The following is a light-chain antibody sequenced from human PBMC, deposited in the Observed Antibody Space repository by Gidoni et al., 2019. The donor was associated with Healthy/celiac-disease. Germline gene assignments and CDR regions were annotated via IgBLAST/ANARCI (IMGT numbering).Light chain of an antibody. J-gene: IGKJ4*01. CDR3: QQHNSYPFT. CDR1: QVIRND. V-gene: IGKV1-17*01. CDR2: AAS. Sequence: DIPMTQSPSSLSASVGDRGTITCRSSQVIRNDLGWYQHKPGKAPKRLIYAASSLQSGVPSRCSGSGSGTEITLTISSLQPEDVATYYCQQHNSYPFTFGGGTKVEIK.